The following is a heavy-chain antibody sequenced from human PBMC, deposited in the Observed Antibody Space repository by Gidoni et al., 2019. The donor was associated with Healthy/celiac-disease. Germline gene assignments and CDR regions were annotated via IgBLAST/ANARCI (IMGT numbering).Heavy chain of an antibody. V-gene: IGHV3-23*01. CDR1: GFTFSSYA. CDR2: ISGSGGST. D-gene: IGHD1-26*01. CDR3: AKDRGDSGSFNY. Sequence: EVQLLESWGGLVQPGGSLRPSFSASGFTFSSYAMSWVRQARGKGLEWVSAISGSGGSTYYADSVKGRFTISRDNSKNTLYLQMNSLRVEDTAVYYCAKDRGDSGSFNYWGQGTLVTVSS. J-gene: IGHJ4*02.